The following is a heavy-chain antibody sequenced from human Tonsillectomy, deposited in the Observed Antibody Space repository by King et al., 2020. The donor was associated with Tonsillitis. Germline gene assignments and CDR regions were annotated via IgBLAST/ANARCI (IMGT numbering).Heavy chain of an antibody. J-gene: IGHJ4*02. V-gene: IGHV1-8*01. CDR3: ARGRGGGCSGGSCYYLDY. CDR1: GYNFTSYD. Sequence: QLVQSGAEVKKPGASVKVSCKASGYNFTSYDINWVRQATGQGLEWMGWMNPNSGNTGYAQKFQGIVTMTRNTSIITAYMVLSSLRSEDTAVYYCARGRGGGCSGGSCYYLDYWGQGTLVTVSS. D-gene: IGHD2-15*01. CDR2: MNPNSGNT.